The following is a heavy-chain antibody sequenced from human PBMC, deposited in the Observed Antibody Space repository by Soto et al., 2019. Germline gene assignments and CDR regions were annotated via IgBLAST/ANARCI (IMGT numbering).Heavy chain of an antibody. J-gene: IGHJ4*02. V-gene: IGHV2-70*11. D-gene: IGHD2-2*01. CDR3: ALVVFSRGRITFDF. CDR2: IDWDGDK. Sequence: SGPTLVNPTQTLTLTCTFSGFSLSTSGMCVNWIRQPPGKALEWLARIDWDGDKYYSTSLKTRLTISKDTSKNRVVLTMTNMDPVDTATYYCALVVFSRGRITFDFCGQGAVLAVSS. CDR1: GFSLSTSGMC.